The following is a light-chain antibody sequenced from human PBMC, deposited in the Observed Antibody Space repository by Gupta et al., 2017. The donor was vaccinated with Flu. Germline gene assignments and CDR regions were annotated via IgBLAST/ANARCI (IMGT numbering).Light chain of an antibody. Sequence: DIVVTQSPVFLPVSLGARATISCRSSQNVLYNSNKKNYLAWYQQKAGQPPRLLIAWASTRASGVPDRFSGSGSGTDFTLTISSLQAEDVAVYYCQQYYDNPHTFGQGTKLELK. J-gene: IGKJ2*01. V-gene: IGKV4-1*01. CDR1: QNVLYNSNKKNY. CDR2: WAS. CDR3: QQYYDNPHT.